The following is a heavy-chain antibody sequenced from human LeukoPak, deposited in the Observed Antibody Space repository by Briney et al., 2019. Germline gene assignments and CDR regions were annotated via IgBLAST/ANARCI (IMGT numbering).Heavy chain of an antibody. V-gene: IGHV3-21*01. Sequence: GGSLRLSCAASGFTFSSHSMNWVRQAPGKGLEWVSSTSSSSSYIYYADSVKGRFTISRDNAKNSLYLQMNSLRAEDTAVYYCARDNWSKYYFDYWGQGTLVTVSS. J-gene: IGHJ4*02. CDR1: GFTFSSHS. CDR3: ARDNWSKYYFDY. CDR2: TSSSSSYI. D-gene: IGHD1/OR15-1a*01.